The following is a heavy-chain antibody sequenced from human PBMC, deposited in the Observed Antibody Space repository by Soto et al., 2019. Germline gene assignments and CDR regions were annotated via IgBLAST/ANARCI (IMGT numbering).Heavy chain of an antibody. CDR3: SATSYSDSYYYGMDV. CDR2: IIPIFNSA. D-gene: IGHD3-10*01. V-gene: IGHV1-69*06. J-gene: IGHJ6*02. CDR1: GGTFSTYA. Sequence: QVPLVQSGVEVKKPGSSVKVSCKASGGTFSTYAINWVRQAPGQGLEWMGGIIPIFNSANYAQKFQGRVTIIADRSTSTAYMELSSLRSEDTAVYYCSATSYSDSYYYGMDVWGQGTTVTVSS.